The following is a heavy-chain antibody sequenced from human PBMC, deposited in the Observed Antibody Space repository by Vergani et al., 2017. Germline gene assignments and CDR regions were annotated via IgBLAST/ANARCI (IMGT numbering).Heavy chain of an antibody. CDR2: IYYSGST. Sequence: QLQLQESGPGLVKPSETLSLTCTVSGGSISSSSYYWGWIRQPPGKGLEWIGSIYYSGSTYYNPSLKRRVTISVDTSKNQCSLKLSSVTAADTAVYYCASPIQDGYNRPSDAFDIWGQGTMVTVSS. D-gene: IGHD5-24*01. V-gene: IGHV4-39*07. CDR3: ASPIQDGYNRPSDAFDI. CDR1: GGSISSSSYY. J-gene: IGHJ3*02.